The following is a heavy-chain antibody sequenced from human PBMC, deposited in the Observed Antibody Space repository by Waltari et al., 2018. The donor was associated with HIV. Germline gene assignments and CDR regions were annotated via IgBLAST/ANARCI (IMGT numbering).Heavy chain of an antibody. CDR2: INSDGSST. V-gene: IGHV3-74*01. CDR1: GFTFSSYW. J-gene: IGHJ6*02. D-gene: IGHD2-21*01. Sequence: EVQLVESGGGLVQPGGSLRLSCAASGFTFSSYWMYWVRQAPGKGLVWGSRINSDGSSTSYADSVKGRFTISRDNAKNTLYLQMNSLRAEDTAVYYCVRDGDQDYYYYGMDVWGQGTTVTVSS. CDR3: VRDGDQDYYYYGMDV.